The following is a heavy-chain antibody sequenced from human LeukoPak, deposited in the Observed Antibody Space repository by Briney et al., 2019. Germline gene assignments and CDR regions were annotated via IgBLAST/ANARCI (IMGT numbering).Heavy chain of an antibody. CDR1: GVSFSGYY. CDR2: INHSGST. D-gene: IGHD6-6*01. Sequence: SETLSLTCAVYGVSFSGYYWSWIRQPPGKGLEWIREINHSGSTNYNPSLKSRVTISVDTSKNPFSLKLSSVTAADTAVYYCARAPSYSSSYDYWGQGTLVTVSS. CDR3: ARAPSYSSSYDY. V-gene: IGHV4-34*01. J-gene: IGHJ4*02.